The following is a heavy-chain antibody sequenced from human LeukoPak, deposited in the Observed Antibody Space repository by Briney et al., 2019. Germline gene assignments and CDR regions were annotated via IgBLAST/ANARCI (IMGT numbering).Heavy chain of an antibody. V-gene: IGHV1-69*04. CDR3: ARDRAGSSSWYFDY. D-gene: IGHD6-13*01. Sequence: ASVKVSCKASGGTFSSYATSWVRQAPGQGLEWMGRTIPILGIANYAQKFQGRVTITADKSTGTAYMELSSLRSEDTAVYYCARDRAGSSSWYFDYWGQGTLVTVSS. CDR2: TIPILGIA. CDR1: GGTFSSYA. J-gene: IGHJ4*02.